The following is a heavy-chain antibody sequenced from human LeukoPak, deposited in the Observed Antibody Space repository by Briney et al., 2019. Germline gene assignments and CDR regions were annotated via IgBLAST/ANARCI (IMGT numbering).Heavy chain of an antibody. V-gene: IGHV1-8*03. CDR3: SRDLFD. J-gene: IGHJ4*01. CDR1: GYTFTTND. Sequence: ASVKLSFKATGYTFTTNDINWVRQATGPGLERMGWRNLNSGNTGYAQKFQGRVTITRNTSFSKDYVEQGSLRSDDTAEYYCSRDLFD. CDR2: RNLNSGNT.